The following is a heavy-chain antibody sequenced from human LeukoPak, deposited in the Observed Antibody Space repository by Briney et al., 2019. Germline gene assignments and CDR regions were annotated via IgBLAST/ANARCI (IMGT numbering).Heavy chain of an antibody. Sequence: GGSLRLSCAASGFTFSSYAMHWVRQAPGKGLEYVSAISSNGGSTYYANSVKGRFTISRDNSKNTLYLQMGSLRAEDMAVYYCARGGGLYGSGLENDAFDIWGQGTMVTVSS. CDR3: ARGGGLYGSGLENDAFDI. J-gene: IGHJ3*02. V-gene: IGHV3-64*01. D-gene: IGHD3-10*01. CDR1: GFTFSSYA. CDR2: ISSNGGST.